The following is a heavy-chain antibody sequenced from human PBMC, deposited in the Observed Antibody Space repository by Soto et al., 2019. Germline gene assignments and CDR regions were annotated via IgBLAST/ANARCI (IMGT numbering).Heavy chain of an antibody. Sequence: SSVKVSCKASGYTFTSYVISWVRQAPGQGLEWMGWISAYNGNTNYAQKLQGRVTMTTDTSTSTAYMELRSLRSDDTAVYYCAVTVTEGDYYYYYCMDVWGKGTTVSVSS. J-gene: IGHJ6*03. CDR3: AVTVTEGDYYYYYCMDV. V-gene: IGHV1-18*01. D-gene: IGHD4-17*01. CDR1: GYTFTSYV. CDR2: ISAYNGNT.